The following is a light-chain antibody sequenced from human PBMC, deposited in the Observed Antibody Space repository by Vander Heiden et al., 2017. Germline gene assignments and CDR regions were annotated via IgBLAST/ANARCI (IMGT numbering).Light chain of an antibody. V-gene: IGLV3-21*02. CDR3: QVWDSSSDHPGV. CDR2: DDS. J-gene: IGLJ2*01. CDR1: KIGRNS. Sequence: SYVLTQPPSVSVAPGQTARITCGGNKIGRNSVHWYQQKPGQAPVLVVYDDSARPSGIPERFSGSNSGNTATLTISRVEAGDEADYYCQVWDSSSDHPGVFGGGTKLTVL.